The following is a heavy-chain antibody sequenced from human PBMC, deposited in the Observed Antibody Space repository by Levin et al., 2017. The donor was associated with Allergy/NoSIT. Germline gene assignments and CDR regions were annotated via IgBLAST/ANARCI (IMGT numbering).Heavy chain of an antibody. J-gene: IGHJ4*02. D-gene: IGHD3-10*01. V-gene: IGHV3-23*01. CDR3: ARYYGSGSYYSDF. CDR1: GFTFSNYA. CDR2: ISGSGGST. Sequence: GGSLRLSCAASGFTFSNYAMTWVRQAPGKGLEWVSAISGSGGSTYYADSVKGRFTISRDNSKNTLYLQMNSLRAEDTAVYYCARYYGSGSYYSDFWGQGSLVTVSS.